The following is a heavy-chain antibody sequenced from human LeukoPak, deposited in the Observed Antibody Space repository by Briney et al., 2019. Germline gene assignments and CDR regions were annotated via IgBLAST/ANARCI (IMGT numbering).Heavy chain of an antibody. D-gene: IGHD3-10*01. V-gene: IGHV4-38-2*02. Sequence: SETLSLTCSVSGFSISSTYCWGWVRQPPGQGLEWIGNICHSGSTYYNPSLKSRVSMSLDTSKDQLSLKLTSVSAADTAVYYCARVCCYYDSGSSPNWLDPWGQGTLVTVSS. CDR2: ICHSGST. J-gene: IGHJ5*02. CDR3: ARVCCYYDSGSSPNWLDP. CDR1: GFSISSTYC.